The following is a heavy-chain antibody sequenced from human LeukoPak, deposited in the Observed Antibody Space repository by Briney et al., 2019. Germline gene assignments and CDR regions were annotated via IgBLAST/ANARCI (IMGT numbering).Heavy chain of an antibody. Sequence: ASVKVSCKASGYTFINYSVQWVRQAPGQGLEWMGIINPSRGSTSYPRKFQGRVTMTRDTSTSTVYMELSSLTSEDTAVYFCARGGTLPLRPDDYWGQGTLVTVSS. V-gene: IGHV1-46*03. D-gene: IGHD3-16*01. CDR3: ARGGTLPLRPDDY. CDR2: INPSRGST. CDR1: GYTFINYS. J-gene: IGHJ4*02.